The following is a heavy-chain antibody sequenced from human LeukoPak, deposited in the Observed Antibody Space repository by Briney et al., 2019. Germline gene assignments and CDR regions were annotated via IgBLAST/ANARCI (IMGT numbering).Heavy chain of an antibody. CDR1: GGSISSYY. CDR2: IYYSDNT. D-gene: IGHD3-22*01. J-gene: IGHJ5*02. CDR3: ARGGESYDKPNNWFDP. Sequence: PSETLSLTCTVSGGSISSYYWSWIRQPPGKGLEWIGYIYYSDNTNYNPSLKSRVIISVDTSKNQFSLKLTSVTAADTAVYYCARGGESYDKPNNWFDPWGQGTLVTVSS. V-gene: IGHV4-59*01.